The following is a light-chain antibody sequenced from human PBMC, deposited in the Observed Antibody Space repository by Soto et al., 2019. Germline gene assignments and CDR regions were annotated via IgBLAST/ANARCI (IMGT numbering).Light chain of an antibody. J-gene: IGLJ2*01. CDR1: SSDVGGYNY. CDR2: EVS. Sequence: QSALTQPPSASGSPGQSVTISCTGNSSDVGGYNYVSWYQQHPGKAPKLMIYEVSKRPSGVPDRFSGSKSGNTASLTVSGLQAEDEAAYYCSSYAGSNSVVFGGGTKLTVL. V-gene: IGLV2-8*01. CDR3: SSYAGSNSVV.